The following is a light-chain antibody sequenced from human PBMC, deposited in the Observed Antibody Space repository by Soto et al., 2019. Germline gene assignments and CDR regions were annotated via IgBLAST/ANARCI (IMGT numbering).Light chain of an antibody. CDR2: RAS. CDR3: EQYSTWPPRYT. Sequence: EIVMTQSPATLSVSPGGRATLSCRASQSVSSYLAWYQQRPGQPPRLLIYRASTSATDIPGRFSGSGSGTEFSPTISSLQSEDFAVYYCEQYSTWPPRYTFGQGTKLEI. V-gene: IGKV3-15*01. CDR1: QSVSSY. J-gene: IGKJ2*01.